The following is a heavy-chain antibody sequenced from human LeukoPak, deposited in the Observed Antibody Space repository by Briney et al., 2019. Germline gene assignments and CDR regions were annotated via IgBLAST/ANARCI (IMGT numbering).Heavy chain of an antibody. J-gene: IGHJ4*02. Sequence: SETLSLTCTVSGGSISSYYWSWIRQPPGKGLEWIGYIYYSGSTNYNPSLKSRVTISVDTSKNQFSLKLSSVTAADTAVYYCARYYSSGWYDRYFDYWGQGTLVTVSS. D-gene: IGHD6-19*01. CDR1: GGSISSYY. CDR3: ARYYSSGWYDRYFDY. CDR2: IYYSGST. V-gene: IGHV4-59*01.